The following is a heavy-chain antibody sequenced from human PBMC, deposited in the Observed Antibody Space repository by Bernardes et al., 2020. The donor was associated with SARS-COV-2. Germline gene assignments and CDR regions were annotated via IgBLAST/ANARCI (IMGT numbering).Heavy chain of an antibody. D-gene: IGHD3-3*02. J-gene: IGHJ6*02. CDR2: ISTDGDNQ. CDR3: ARGHFLSNRGYDDAMDV. V-gene: IGHV3-30-3*01. Sequence: RLSPAPSTFTSSTYSLPWILPTPGQGPEWVTFISTDGDNQYYAASVKGRFTISRDDSKNTMYLQMHSLSAEESAVYYWARGHFLSNRGYDDAMDVWGQGTTVTVSS. CDR1: TFTSSTYS.